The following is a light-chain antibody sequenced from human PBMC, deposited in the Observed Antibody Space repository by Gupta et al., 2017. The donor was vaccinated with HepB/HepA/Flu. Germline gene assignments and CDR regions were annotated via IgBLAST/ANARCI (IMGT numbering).Light chain of an antibody. CDR1: NLGDKY. Sequence: SYELTQPPSVSVSPGQSASITCSGDNLGDKYVCWYHQKPGQSPVLVIYRDNKRPSGIPERFSASNSGNTATLTIRGTQAMDEADYYCQTWDSSSVVFGGGTELTVL. CDR2: RDN. CDR3: QTWDSSSVV. V-gene: IGLV3-1*01. J-gene: IGLJ2*01.